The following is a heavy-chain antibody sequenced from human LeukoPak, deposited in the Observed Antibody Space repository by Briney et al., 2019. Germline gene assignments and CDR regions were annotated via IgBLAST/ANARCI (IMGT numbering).Heavy chain of an antibody. V-gene: IGHV3-23*01. J-gene: IGHJ6*02. CDR2: ISTTGAST. CDR1: GFTFSSYG. D-gene: IGHD1-14*01. CDR3: AKSDNTYYYYGMDV. Sequence: GGSLRLSCAASGFTFSSYGMHWVRQAPGKGLEWVSGISTTGASTYYTDSVKGRFTISRDNSKNTLYLQMNSLRAEDTAVYYCAKSDNTYYYYGMDVWGQGTTVTVSS.